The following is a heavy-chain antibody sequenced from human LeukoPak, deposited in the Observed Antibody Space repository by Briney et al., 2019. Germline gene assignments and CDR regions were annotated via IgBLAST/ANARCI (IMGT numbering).Heavy chain of an antibody. Sequence: PSETLSLTCAVYGGSFSGYYWSWIRQPPGKGLEWIGEINHSGSTNYNPSLKSRVTISVDTSKNQFSLKLSSVTAADTAVYYCARTFFTYCSSTSCPVMDVWGQGTTVTVSS. D-gene: IGHD2-2*01. CDR1: GGSFSGYY. J-gene: IGHJ6*02. CDR3: ARTFFTYCSSTSCPVMDV. V-gene: IGHV4-34*01. CDR2: INHSGST.